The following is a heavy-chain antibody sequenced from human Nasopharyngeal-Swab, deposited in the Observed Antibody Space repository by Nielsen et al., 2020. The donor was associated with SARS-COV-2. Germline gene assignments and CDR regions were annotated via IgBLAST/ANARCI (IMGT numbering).Heavy chain of an antibody. CDR2: IYHSGST. J-gene: IGHJ6*02. D-gene: IGHD3-3*01. V-gene: IGHV4-38-2*02. Sequence: SETLSLTCSVSGSSISSNYYWGLIRQPPGKGLEWIGNIYHSGSTNYNPSLKSRVTISVDTSKNQFSLKLNSVTAADTAVYYCARDAYYDFWGDYSYGLDGWGHGATVTVS. CDR3: ARDAYYDFWGDYSYGLDG. CDR1: GSSISSNYY.